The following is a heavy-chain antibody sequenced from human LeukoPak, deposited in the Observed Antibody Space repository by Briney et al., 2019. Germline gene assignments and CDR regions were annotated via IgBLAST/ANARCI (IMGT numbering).Heavy chain of an antibody. J-gene: IGHJ3*02. CDR2: ISGSGGST. D-gene: IGHD4-17*01. V-gene: IGHV3-23*01. Sequence: GGSLRLSCAASGFTFSSYAMSWVRQAPGKGLEWVSAISGSGGSTYYADSVKGRFTISRDKSKNTLFLQMSSLRAGDSAVYYCARDGNDFGEPFDIWGQGTKVTVS. CDR1: GFTFSSYA. CDR3: ARDGNDFGEPFDI.